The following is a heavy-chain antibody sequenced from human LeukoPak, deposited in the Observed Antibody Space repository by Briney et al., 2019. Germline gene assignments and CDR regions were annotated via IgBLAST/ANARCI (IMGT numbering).Heavy chain of an antibody. D-gene: IGHD6-13*01. V-gene: IGHV7-4-1*02. J-gene: IGHJ4*02. CDR1: GYTFDSHG. CDR3: ARVWRAAAGTGSFDY. CDR2: INTKTGNP. Sequence: GASVKVSCKASGYTFDSHGMNWVRQAPGQGLEWMGWINTKTGNPTYAQGFTGRFVFSLDTSVSTAYLQISSLKAEDTAVYYCARVWRAAAGTGSFDYWGQGTLVTVSS.